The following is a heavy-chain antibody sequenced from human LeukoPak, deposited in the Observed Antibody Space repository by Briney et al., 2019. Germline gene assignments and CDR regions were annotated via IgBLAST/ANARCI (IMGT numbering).Heavy chain of an antibody. V-gene: IGHV3-30*18. J-gene: IGHJ4*02. CDR3: AKEHDTVTTFITDY. D-gene: IGHD4-17*01. CDR1: GFTFSSYG. CDR2: ISYDGSNK. Sequence: PGRSLRLSCAASGFTFSSYGMHGGRQAPGKGLEWVAVISYDGSNKYYADSVKGRFTISRDNSKNTLYLQMNSLRAEDTAVYYCAKEHDTVTTFITDYWGQGTLVTVSS.